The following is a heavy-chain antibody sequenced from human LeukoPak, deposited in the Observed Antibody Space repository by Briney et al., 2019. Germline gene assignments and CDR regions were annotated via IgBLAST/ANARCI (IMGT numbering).Heavy chain of an antibody. CDR3: ARNLEVASFDY. Sequence: PSQTLSLTCTVSGGSISSGSYYWSWIRQPAGKGLEWIGRIYTSGSTNYNPSLKSRVTMSVDTSKNQFSLKLSSVTVADTAVYYCARNLEVASFDYWGQGTLVTVSS. CDR1: GGSISSGSYY. CDR2: IYTSGST. V-gene: IGHV4-61*02. D-gene: IGHD2-21*01. J-gene: IGHJ4*02.